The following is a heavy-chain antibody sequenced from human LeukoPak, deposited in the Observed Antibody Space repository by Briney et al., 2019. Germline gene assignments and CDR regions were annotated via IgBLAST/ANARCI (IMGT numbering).Heavy chain of an antibody. CDR1: GFTFSDSA. CDR2: IRSKPQSYAT. V-gene: IGHV3-73*01. CDR3: TRVGPSTVVDY. J-gene: IGHJ4*02. Sequence: TGGSLRLSCAASGFTFSDSAIHWVRQASGKGLEWVGRIRSKPQSYATAYDESLKGSFTISRDDSKNTAYLQMSSLKIEDTAVYYCTRVGPSTVVDYWGQGTQVTVSS. D-gene: IGHD1-26*01.